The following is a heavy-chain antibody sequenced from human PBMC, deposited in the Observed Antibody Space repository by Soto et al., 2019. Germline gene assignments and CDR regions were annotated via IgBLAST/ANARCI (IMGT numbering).Heavy chain of an antibody. CDR1: GYTFTSYY. J-gene: IGHJ4*02. CDR3: ARGLGSGSYHSPSGY. CDR2: INPSGGST. D-gene: IGHD1-26*01. V-gene: IGHV1-46*03. Sequence: QVQLVQSGAEVKKPGASVKVSCKASGYTFTSYYIHWVRQVPGQGLEWMGIINPSGGSTSYAQKFQGRVTMTRDTSTSTVYMELSSLRSEDTVVYFCARGLGSGSYHSPSGYWGQGTLVTVSS.